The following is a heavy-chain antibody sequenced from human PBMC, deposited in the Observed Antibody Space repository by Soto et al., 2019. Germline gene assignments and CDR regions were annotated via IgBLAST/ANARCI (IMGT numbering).Heavy chain of an antibody. V-gene: IGHV3-23*01. CDR2: MNNNDGMT. CDR1: GFTFSSYA. J-gene: IGHJ6*01. D-gene: IGHD2-2*01. Sequence: LILSCAACGFTFSSYAMSWFRQAPVKGLEWVSAMNNNDGMTYYTASVKGRFTISSDSSRNTLYLQVNSLRAEDTAVYYCAKALGYCTRTGCYPYPRRPAPPHSYHYAMDVWGQVTTVTVSS. CDR3: AKALGYCTRTGCYPYPRRPAPPHSYHYAMDV.